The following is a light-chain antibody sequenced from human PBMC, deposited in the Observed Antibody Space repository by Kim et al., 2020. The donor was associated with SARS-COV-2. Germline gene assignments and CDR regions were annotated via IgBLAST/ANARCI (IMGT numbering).Light chain of an antibody. CDR1: QSISSY. Sequence: SVGDRVTITCRASQSISSYLKWYQQKPGKDPKLLIYAESSLQSGVPSRFSGSGSGTDVTLTISSLQPEDFATYYCQQSYSTPTWTFGQGTKVDIK. V-gene: IGKV1-39*01. CDR3: QQSYSTPTWT. J-gene: IGKJ1*01. CDR2: AES.